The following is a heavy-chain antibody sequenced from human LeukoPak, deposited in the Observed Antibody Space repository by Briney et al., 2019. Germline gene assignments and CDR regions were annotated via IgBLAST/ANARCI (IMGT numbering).Heavy chain of an antibody. D-gene: IGHD5-18*01. CDR2: IKGDGSST. CDR1: GFTFSSYS. J-gene: IGHJ4*02. Sequence: GGSLRLSCAASGFTFSSYSMDWVRQAPGKGLVWVSRIKGDGSSTTYADSVKGRFTIFRDNAKNTLYLQMNSLRAEDTAVYYCAGNRGDNYGYWEYWGQGTLVTVSS. CDR3: AGNRGDNYGYWEY. V-gene: IGHV3-74*01.